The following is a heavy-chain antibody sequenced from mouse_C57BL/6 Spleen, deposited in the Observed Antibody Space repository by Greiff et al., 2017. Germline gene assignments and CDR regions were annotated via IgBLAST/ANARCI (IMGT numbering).Heavy chain of an antibody. Sequence: QVQLKQPGAELVKPGASVKLSCKASGYTFTSYWMHWVKQRPGQGLEWIGMIHPNSGSTNYNEKFKSKATLTVDKSSSTAYMQLSSLTSEDSAVYYCARLYYGSSVYFDYWGQGTTLTVSS. V-gene: IGHV1-64*01. J-gene: IGHJ2*01. CDR3: ARLYYGSSVYFDY. D-gene: IGHD1-1*01. CDR1: GYTFTSYW. CDR2: IHPNSGST.